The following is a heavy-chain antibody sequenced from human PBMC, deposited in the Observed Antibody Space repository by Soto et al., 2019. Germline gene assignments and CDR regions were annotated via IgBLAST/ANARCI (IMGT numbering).Heavy chain of an antibody. Sequence: QLQLQESGPGLVKPSETLSLTCTVSGGSISSSNYYWGWVRQPPDKGLEWIGSISSSGTPYYNSSLKSRITMSVDTSKNHFSLRLKSVTAADTAAYYCAASPEVINYMGVWGKGTTVSVSS. CDR1: GGSISSSNYY. J-gene: IGHJ6*03. CDR2: ISSSGTP. D-gene: IGHD2-21*01. V-gene: IGHV4-39*02. CDR3: AASPEVINYMGV.